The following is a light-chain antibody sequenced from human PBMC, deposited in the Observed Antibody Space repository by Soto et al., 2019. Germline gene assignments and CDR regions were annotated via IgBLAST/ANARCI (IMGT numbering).Light chain of an antibody. V-gene: IGKV3-15*01. CDR2: SAS. J-gene: IGKJ5*01. CDR1: QSISSN. CDR3: QQYGRSIT. Sequence: EIVMTQSPATLSVSPGERATLSCRASQSISSNLAWYQQKPGQAPRLLIYSASTRATGTPARFSGSGSGTDFSLTINRLEPEDFAVYYCQQYGRSITFGQGTRLEIK.